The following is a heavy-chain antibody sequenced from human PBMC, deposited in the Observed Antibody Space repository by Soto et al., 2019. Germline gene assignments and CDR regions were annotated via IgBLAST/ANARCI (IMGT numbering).Heavy chain of an antibody. Sequence: PGGSLRLSCAASGFTFSSYAMHWVRQAPGKGLEWVALISYDGSNKYYADSVKGRFTISRDNSKNTLYLQMNSLRAEDTAVYYCADEGHGDYARYFDYWGQGTLVTVSS. CDR3: ADEGHGDYARYFDY. CDR1: GFTFSSYA. D-gene: IGHD4-17*01. V-gene: IGHV3-30-3*01. J-gene: IGHJ4*02. CDR2: ISYDGSNK.